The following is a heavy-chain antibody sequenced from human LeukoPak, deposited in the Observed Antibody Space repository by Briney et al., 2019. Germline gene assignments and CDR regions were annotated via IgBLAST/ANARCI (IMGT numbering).Heavy chain of an antibody. Sequence: GGSLRLSCAASGFTFSDYRMHWVRQAPGKGLEWVATMSFDVNNKYYADSVRGRFTISRDNSKNTLYLQMNSLGAEDTAVYSCARGYCTSSSCYNDYWGQGTLVTVSS. CDR2: MSFDVNNK. V-gene: IGHV3-30*03. D-gene: IGHD2-2*02. J-gene: IGHJ4*02. CDR3: ARGYCTSSSCYNDY. CDR1: GFTFSDYR.